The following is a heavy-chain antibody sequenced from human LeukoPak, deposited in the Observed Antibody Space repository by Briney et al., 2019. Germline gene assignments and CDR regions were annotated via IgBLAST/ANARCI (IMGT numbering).Heavy chain of an antibody. V-gene: IGHV3-23*01. CDR2: IGGGDT. D-gene: IGHD3-10*01. CDR3: AKGGESFNSMEDYLDS. Sequence: GGSLRLSCSASGFTFRNFAISWVRQAPGKGLEWVSSIGGGDTHYADSVKGRFTISRDDSRSTVDLQMSSLRAEDTAVYYCAKGGESFNSMEDYLDSWGQGTLVTVSS. CDR1: GFTFRNFA. J-gene: IGHJ4*02.